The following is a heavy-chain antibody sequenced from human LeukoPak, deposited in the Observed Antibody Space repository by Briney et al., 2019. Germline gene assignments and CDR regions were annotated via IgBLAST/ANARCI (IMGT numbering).Heavy chain of an antibody. V-gene: IGHV3-30*03. D-gene: IGHD3-16*02. CDR3: ARDESITFGGVIVMLDYFDY. Sequence: GGSLRLSCAASGFTFSSYGMHWVRRTPDKGLEWVAIVSFDGSNKYYADSVKGRFTISRDNSKNTLYLQMNSLRAEDTAVYYCARDESITFGGVIVMLDYFDYWGQGTLVTVSS. CDR2: VSFDGSNK. J-gene: IGHJ4*02. CDR1: GFTFSSYG.